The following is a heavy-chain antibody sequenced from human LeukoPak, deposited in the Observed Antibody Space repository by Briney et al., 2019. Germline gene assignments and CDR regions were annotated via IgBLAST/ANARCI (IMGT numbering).Heavy chain of an antibody. D-gene: IGHD3-3*01. CDR2: IYYSGST. Sequence: PSETLSLTCTVSGGSISSYYWSWIRQPPGKGLEWIGYIYYSGSTNYNPSLKSRVTISVDTSKNQFSLKLSSVTAADTAVYYCARGPYVFWGGRNWFHPGARGPLVTVSS. CDR3: ARGPYVFWGGRNWFHP. CDR1: GGSISSYY. J-gene: IGHJ5*02. V-gene: IGHV4-59*01.